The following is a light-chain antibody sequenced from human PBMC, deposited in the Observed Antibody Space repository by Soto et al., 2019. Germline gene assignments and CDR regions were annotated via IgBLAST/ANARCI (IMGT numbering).Light chain of an antibody. J-gene: IGKJ1*01. V-gene: IGKV3-20*01. CDR2: AAS. Sequence: EIVLTQSPGTLSLSPGERATLSCRASQSVTSTNLAWYQQKPGQAPRLLIDAASSRATGIPDRFSGSGSGTGFTLTIRRLEPEDVAVYYCQQYGSSPWTFGQGTKLEIK. CDR3: QQYGSSPWT. CDR1: QSVTSTN.